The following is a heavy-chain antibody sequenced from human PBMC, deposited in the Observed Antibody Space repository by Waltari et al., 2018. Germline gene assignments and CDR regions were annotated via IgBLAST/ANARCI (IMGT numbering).Heavy chain of an antibody. J-gene: IGHJ3*02. CDR2: IYYSGST. CDR1: GGSISSYY. CDR3: ARGSYGSSAFDI. D-gene: IGHD3-10*01. Sequence: QVQLQESGPGLVKPSETLSLTCPVSGGSISSYYWSWIRQPPGKGLEWIGYIYYSGSTNYNPSLKSRVTISVDTSKNQFSLKLSSVTAADTAVYYCARGSYGSSAFDIWGQGTMVTVSS. V-gene: IGHV4-59*01.